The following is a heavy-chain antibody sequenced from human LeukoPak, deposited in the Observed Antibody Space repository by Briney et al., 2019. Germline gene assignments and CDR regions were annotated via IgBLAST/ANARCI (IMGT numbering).Heavy chain of an antibody. D-gene: IGHD7-27*01. Sequence: PGRSLRLSCAASGFTFSSYAMHWVRQAPGKGLEWVAVISYDGSNKYYADSVKGRFTISRDNSKNTLYLQMNSLRAEDTAVYYCAKGLGVDPWGQGTLVTVSS. CDR3: AKGLGVDP. J-gene: IGHJ5*02. CDR2: ISYDGSNK. CDR1: GFTFSSYA. V-gene: IGHV3-30*04.